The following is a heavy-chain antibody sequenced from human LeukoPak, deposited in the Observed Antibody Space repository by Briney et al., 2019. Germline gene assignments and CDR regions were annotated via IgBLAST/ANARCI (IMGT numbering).Heavy chain of an antibody. Sequence: GGSLRLSCAASGFTFSSYGMHWVRQAPGKGLEWVAVIWYDGSNKYYADSVKGRFTISRDNSENTLYLQMNSLRAEDTAVYYCARSIAVAGIDYWGQGTLVTVSS. V-gene: IGHV3-33*01. CDR3: ARSIAVAGIDY. CDR2: IWYDGSNK. CDR1: GFTFSSYG. J-gene: IGHJ4*02. D-gene: IGHD6-19*01.